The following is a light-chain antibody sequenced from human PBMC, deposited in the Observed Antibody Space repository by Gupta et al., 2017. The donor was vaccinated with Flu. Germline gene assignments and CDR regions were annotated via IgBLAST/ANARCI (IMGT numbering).Light chain of an antibody. J-gene: IGLJ2*01. Sequence: QSALTQPRPVSGSPGQSVTISCTGTSSDAGGYNYVSWHQKHPGKAPKVMIYDVSQRPSGVPDRCSGSNSGNTASLTISGLQAEDEAEYYCCSYAGSYTLVFGGGTKLTVL. CDR2: DVS. CDR3: CSYAGSYTLV. CDR1: SSDAGGYNY. V-gene: IGLV2-11*01.